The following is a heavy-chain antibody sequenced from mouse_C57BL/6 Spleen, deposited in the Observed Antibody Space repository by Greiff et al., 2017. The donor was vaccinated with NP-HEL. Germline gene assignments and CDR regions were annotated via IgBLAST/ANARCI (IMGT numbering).Heavy chain of an antibody. J-gene: IGHJ2*01. CDR2: INPNNGGT. V-gene: IGHV1-26*01. Sequence: VQLQQSGPELVKPGASVKISCKASGYTFTDYYMNWVKQSHGKSLEWIGDINPNNGGTSYNQKFKGKATLTVDKSSSTAYMELRSLTSEDSAVYYCARETRVFDYWGQGTTLTVSS. CDR1: GYTFTDYY. CDR3: ARETRVFDY.